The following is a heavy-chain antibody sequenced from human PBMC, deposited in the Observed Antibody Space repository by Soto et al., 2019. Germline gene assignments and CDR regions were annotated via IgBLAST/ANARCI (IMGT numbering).Heavy chain of an antibody. J-gene: IGHJ4*02. CDR2: IWSDGSNK. V-gene: IGHV3-33*01. CDR3: ARYYYDSSGYYPL. CDR1: GFTFSSYG. Sequence: QVQLVESGGGVVQPGRSLRLSCAASGFTFSSYGMHWVRQAPGRGLEWVAVIWSDGSNKYYADSVKGRFTISRDNSKNTLYLQMNSLGAEDTAWYCCARYYYDSSGYYPLWGQGTLVTVSS. D-gene: IGHD3-22*01.